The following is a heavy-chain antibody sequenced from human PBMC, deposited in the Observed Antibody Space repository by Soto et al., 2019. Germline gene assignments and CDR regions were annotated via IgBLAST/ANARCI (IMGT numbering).Heavy chain of an antibody. CDR1: GGSISTGDYH. Sequence: NPSETLSLTCTVSGGSISTGDYHWSWIRQPPGEGLEWIAYIHYTGNAYYRPSLRSRLLLSVDTSKNQFSLKLSSVTAADTAVYYCARGSNRNWFGPWGQGTLVTVSS. J-gene: IGHJ5*02. CDR2: IHYTGNA. V-gene: IGHV4-30-4*01. CDR3: ARGSNRNWFGP.